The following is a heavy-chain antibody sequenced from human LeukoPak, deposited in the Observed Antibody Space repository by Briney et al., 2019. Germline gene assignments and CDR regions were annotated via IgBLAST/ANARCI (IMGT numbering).Heavy chain of an antibody. D-gene: IGHD3-22*01. CDR1: GFIFTNYG. CDR2: ISNDGGGT. Sequence: GGSLRLSCAASGFIFTNYGLIWVRQAPGKGLEWVSAISNDGGGTNYADFVKGRFTISRDNSKNTLFLQMNSLRAEDTALYYCAKGSSGYFVDLWGQGTLVTVSS. V-gene: IGHV3-23*01. CDR3: AKGSSGYFVDL. J-gene: IGHJ5*02.